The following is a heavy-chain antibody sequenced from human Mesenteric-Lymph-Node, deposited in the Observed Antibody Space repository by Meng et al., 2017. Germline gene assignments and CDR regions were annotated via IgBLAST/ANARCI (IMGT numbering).Heavy chain of an antibody. CDR3: ARSEDLDNYFDY. D-gene: IGHD1-14*01. J-gene: IGHJ4*02. Sequence: SVKVSCKASGGTFSSYAISWVRQAPGQGLEWMGGIIPIFGTANYAQKFQGRVTFTADKSTSTAYMELSSLRSEDTAVYYCARSEDLDNYFDYWGQGTLVTVSS. V-gene: IGHV1-69*06. CDR2: IIPIFGTA. CDR1: GGTFSSYA.